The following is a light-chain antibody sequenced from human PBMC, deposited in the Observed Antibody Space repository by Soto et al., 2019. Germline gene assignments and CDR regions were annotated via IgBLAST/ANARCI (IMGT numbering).Light chain of an antibody. CDR1: QSISSY. CDR3: QQYNSWTWT. CDR2: KAS. V-gene: IGKV1-5*03. Sequence: DIQMTQSPSSLSASVGDRVTITCRASQSISSYLNWYQQKPGKAPKLLIYKASSLESGVPSRFSGSGSGTEFTLTISSLQPDDFATYYCQQYNSWTWTFGQGTKVDIK. J-gene: IGKJ1*01.